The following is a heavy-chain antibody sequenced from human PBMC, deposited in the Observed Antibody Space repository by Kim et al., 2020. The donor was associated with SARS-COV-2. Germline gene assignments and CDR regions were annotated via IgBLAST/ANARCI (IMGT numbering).Heavy chain of an antibody. CDR2: IYSGGST. CDR3: NAVGADMTPYYYMDV. Sequence: GGSLRLSCAASGFTFSSNWMTWVRQAPGKGLEWVSVIYSGGSTYYADSVKGRFTISRHNSKNTLYLQMNSLRAEDTAVYYCNAVGADMTPYYYMDVWGKGTTVTVSS. J-gene: IGHJ6*03. D-gene: IGHD1-26*01. V-gene: IGHV3-53*04. CDR1: GFTFSSNW.